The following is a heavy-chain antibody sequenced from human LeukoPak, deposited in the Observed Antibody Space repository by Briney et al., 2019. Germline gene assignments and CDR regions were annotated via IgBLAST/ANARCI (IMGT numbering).Heavy chain of an antibody. D-gene: IGHD3-10*01. V-gene: IGHV3-30*02. CDR3: AKDSYYGSGSFLYYMDV. CDR1: GFTFSSYG. CDR2: TRYDGSNK. J-gene: IGHJ6*03. Sequence: PGGSLRLSCAASGFTFSSYGMHWVRQAPGKGLEWVAFTRYDGSNKYYADSVKGRFTISRDNSKNTLYPQMNSLRAEDTAVYYCAKDSYYGSGSFLYYMDVWGKGTTVTISS.